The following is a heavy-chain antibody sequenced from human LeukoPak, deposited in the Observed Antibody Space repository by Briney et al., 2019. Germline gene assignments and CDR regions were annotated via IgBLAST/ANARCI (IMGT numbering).Heavy chain of an antibody. CDR3: ARSGYSSSWYSALYAFDI. V-gene: IGHV1-2*02. Sequence: ASVEVSCKASGYTFAAYSMDWVRQAPGQGLEWMGWINPNSGGTNYAQKFQGRVAMTRDTSINTAYMELRSLRSDDTAVYYCARSGYSSSWYSALYAFDIWGQGTMVTVSS. D-gene: IGHD6-13*01. CDR1: GYTFAAYS. CDR2: INPNSGGT. J-gene: IGHJ3*02.